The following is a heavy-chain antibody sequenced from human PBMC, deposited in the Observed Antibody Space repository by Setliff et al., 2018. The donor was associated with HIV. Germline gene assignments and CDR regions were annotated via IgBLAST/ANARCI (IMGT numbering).Heavy chain of an antibody. D-gene: IGHD2-15*01. CDR1: GGTFSRYT. J-gene: IGHJ4*02. Sequence: SVKVSCKASGGTFSRYTINWVRQAPGQGLEWMGGIIPIFGTTNYAQKFLGRVTISADESTSTAYMELSSLSSEDTAVYYCATQRWLLPDYWGQGTQVTVSS. CDR2: IIPIFGTT. CDR3: ATQRWLLPDY. V-gene: IGHV1-69*13.